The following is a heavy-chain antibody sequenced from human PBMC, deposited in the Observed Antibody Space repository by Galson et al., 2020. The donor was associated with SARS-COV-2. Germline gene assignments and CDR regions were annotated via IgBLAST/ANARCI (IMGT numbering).Heavy chain of an antibody. CDR2: IDWDADK. CDR1: GFSLSTSGMR. J-gene: IGHJ3*02. V-gene: IGHV2-70*04. Sequence: SGHTLVKPTQPLTLNCTFSGFSLSTSGMRVSWIRQPPGKALEWLARIDWDADKFYSTSLKTRLTISKDTSKNQVVLTMTNMDPVDTATYYCARGYYDILTGHYDAFDIWGQGTMVTVSS. CDR3: ARGYYDILTGHYDAFDI. D-gene: IGHD3-9*01.